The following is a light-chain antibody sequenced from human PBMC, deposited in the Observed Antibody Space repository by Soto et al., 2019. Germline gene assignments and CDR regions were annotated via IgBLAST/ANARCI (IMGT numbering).Light chain of an antibody. CDR1: QRLSASD. CDR3: QQYGSSPLIT. V-gene: IGKV3-20*01. J-gene: IGKJ5*01. CDR2: GVS. Sequence: EIVLTQSPGTLSLSPGQRATLSCRASQRLSASDIAWYQQKPGQAPKFLIYGVSSRATGIPDRFSGSGSGTDFTLTISRLEPEDFAVYHCQQYGSSPLITCGQGTHWRL.